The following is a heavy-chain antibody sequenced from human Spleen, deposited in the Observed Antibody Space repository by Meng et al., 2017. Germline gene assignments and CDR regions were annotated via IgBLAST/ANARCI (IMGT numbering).Heavy chain of an antibody. V-gene: IGHV4-39*01. CDR3: ARRRGGSGRDC. D-gene: IGHD3-10*01. Sequence: LQLQGSGPGLVKPSEPLSLTCTVSGGSISRSNYYWDWIRQPPGKGLEWIGAIYHSGSTSYNPSLQSRVTMFVDTSKNQFSLMLTSVTATDTAVYYCARRRGGSGRDCWGQGTLVTVSS. CDR1: GGSISRSNYY. J-gene: IGHJ4*02. CDR2: IYHSGST.